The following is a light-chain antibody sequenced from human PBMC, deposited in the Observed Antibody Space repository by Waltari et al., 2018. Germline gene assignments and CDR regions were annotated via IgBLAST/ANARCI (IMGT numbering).Light chain of an antibody. V-gene: IGKV2-28*01. Sequence: DIVMTQSPLSLPVPPGDSASISCRSSESLLNNNGFTYRDWYVQKPGQSPQLLIYLGSNRASGVPDRFSGSGSGTDFTLKISRVEAEDVGVYYCMQGLQSHRTFGQGTKVEIK. J-gene: IGKJ1*01. CDR2: LGS. CDR3: MQGLQSHRT. CDR1: ESLLNNNGFTY.